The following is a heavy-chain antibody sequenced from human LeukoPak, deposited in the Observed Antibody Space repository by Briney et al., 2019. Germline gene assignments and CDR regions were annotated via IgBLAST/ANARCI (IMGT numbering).Heavy chain of an antibody. CDR2: IKLDGREK. Sequence: PGGSLRLSCVASGFSFGKYWMSWVRQAPGKGLEWVANIKLDGREKNYVDSVKGRFTISRDTTKNSLYLQMNRLRAEDTAVFYCARDQYDTWSRRGNFDSWGQGTLVTVSS. J-gene: IGHJ4*02. CDR3: ARDQYDTWSRRGNFDS. D-gene: IGHD3/OR15-3a*01. CDR1: GFSFGKYW. V-gene: IGHV3-7*03.